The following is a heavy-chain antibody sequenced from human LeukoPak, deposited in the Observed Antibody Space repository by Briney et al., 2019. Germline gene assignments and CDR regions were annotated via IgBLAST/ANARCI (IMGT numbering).Heavy chain of an antibody. V-gene: IGHV4-38-2*02. D-gene: IGHD1-1*01. Sequence: SETLSLTCTVSGYSITSGYYWGWIRQPPGKGLEWIGSIYHSGSTFYNPSLKSRVTISVDTSKNQFSLELSSVTAADTAVYYCARGDRNWNYDYWGRGTLVTVSS. CDR2: IYHSGST. CDR3: ARGDRNWNYDY. CDR1: GYSITSGYY. J-gene: IGHJ4*02.